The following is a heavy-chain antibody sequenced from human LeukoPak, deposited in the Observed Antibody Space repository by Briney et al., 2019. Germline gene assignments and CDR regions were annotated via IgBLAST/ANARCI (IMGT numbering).Heavy chain of an antibody. V-gene: IGHV4-59*01. CDR1: GGSISSSY. CDR2: IYYSGST. CDR3: AREPGDNSVKFDY. J-gene: IGHJ4*02. Sequence: GTLSLTHTLSGGSISSSYWRWIGHPPGEGRGWIEYIYYSGSTNYNPSLKSRLNISVDTSKNQVSLNLTSVTAADPAVYYCAREPGDNSVKFDYGGQGTLVPVSS. D-gene: IGHD4-23*01.